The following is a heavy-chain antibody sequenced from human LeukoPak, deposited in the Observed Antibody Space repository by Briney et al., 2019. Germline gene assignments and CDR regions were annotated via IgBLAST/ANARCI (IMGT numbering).Heavy chain of an antibody. CDR1: GFIFSNHE. Sequence: PGGSLRLSCAASGFIFSNHEMNWVRQAPGKGLEWLSFISSTGSYIYYADSVKGRFTISRDNAKNSLYLQMNSLRAEDTAVYYCARDFWSGHNWFDPWGQGTLVTVSS. CDR2: ISSTGSYI. D-gene: IGHD3-3*01. CDR3: ARDFWSGHNWFDP. J-gene: IGHJ5*02. V-gene: IGHV3-48*03.